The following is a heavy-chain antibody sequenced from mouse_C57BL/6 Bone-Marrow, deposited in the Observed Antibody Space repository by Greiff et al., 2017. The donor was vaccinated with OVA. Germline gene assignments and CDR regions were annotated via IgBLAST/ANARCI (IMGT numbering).Heavy chain of an antibody. CDR3: TSPRDSSGAVDY. J-gene: IGHJ4*01. V-gene: IGHV1-5*01. CDR2: IYPGNSDT. Sequence: EVQLQQSGTVLARPGASVKMSCKTSGYTFTSYWMHWVKQRPGQGLEWIGAIYPGNSDTSYNQKFKGKAKLTAVTSASTAYMELSSLTNEDSAVYYCTSPRDSSGAVDYWGQGTSVTVSS. D-gene: IGHD3-2*02. CDR1: GYTFTSYW.